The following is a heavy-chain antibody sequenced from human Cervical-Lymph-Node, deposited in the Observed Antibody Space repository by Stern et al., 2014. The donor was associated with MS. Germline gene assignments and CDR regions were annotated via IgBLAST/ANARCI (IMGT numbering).Heavy chain of an antibody. D-gene: IGHD3-10*01. J-gene: IGHJ4*02. V-gene: IGHV2-5*02. CDR1: GFSLSTSGVG. CDR3: AHRSPNLVRGVTFFDY. CDR2: IYVDDVK. Sequence: QVTLRESGPTLVKPTHTLTLTCTFSGFSLSTSGVGVGWVRQTPRNALEWLALIYVDDVKRYSPSLKSSLTSSKGTSNNQVVLTMTAMTPADTATYSCAHRSPNLVRGVTFFDYWGQGTLVTVSS.